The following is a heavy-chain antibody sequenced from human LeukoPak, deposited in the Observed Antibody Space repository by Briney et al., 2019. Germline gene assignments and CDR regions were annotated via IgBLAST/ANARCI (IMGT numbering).Heavy chain of an antibody. V-gene: IGHV4-59*12. CDR1: HGSISSYY. J-gene: IGHJ6*03. CDR2: IYYSGTT. D-gene: IGHD2-2*01. Sequence: SETLSLTCTVSHGSISSYYWSWIRQPPGKGLEWIGYIYYSGTTNYNPSLKSRVTMSIDTSKSQFSLKLSSVTAADTAVYYCAGCSSTSCYHYYYYYMDVWGKGTTVTVSS. CDR3: AGCSSTSCYHYYYYYMDV.